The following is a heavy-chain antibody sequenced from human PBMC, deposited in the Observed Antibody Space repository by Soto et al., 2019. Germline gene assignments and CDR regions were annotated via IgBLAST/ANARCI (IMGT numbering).Heavy chain of an antibody. V-gene: IGHV3-66*01. Sequence: GGSLRLSCAASGFTVSSNYMSWVRQAPGKGLEWVSVIYSGGSTYYADSVKGRFTISRDNSKNTLYLQMNSLRAEDTAVYYCARDAGLCSGGSCYSYYFDYWGQGTLVTVSS. CDR1: GFTVSSNY. CDR2: IYSGGST. D-gene: IGHD2-15*01. CDR3: ARDAGLCSGGSCYSYYFDY. J-gene: IGHJ4*02.